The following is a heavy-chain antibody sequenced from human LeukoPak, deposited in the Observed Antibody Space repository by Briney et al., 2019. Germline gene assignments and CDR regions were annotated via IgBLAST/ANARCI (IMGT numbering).Heavy chain of an antibody. Sequence: SETLSLTCTVSGGSISSYYWSWIRQPPGKGLEWIGYIYYSGSTNYNPSLKSRVTISVDTSKNQFSLKLSSVTAADTAVYYCARGFYYYGSGSYHFDYWGQGTLVTVSS. CDR3: ARGFYYYGSGSYHFDY. J-gene: IGHJ4*02. CDR1: GGSISSYY. D-gene: IGHD3-10*01. V-gene: IGHV4-59*01. CDR2: IYYSGST.